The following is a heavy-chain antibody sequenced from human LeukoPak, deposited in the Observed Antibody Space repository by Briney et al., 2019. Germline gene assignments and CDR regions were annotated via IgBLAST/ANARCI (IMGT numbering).Heavy chain of an antibody. J-gene: IGHJ4*02. V-gene: IGHV4-34*01. CDR3: ARARGTYYYDSSGYYHPYYFDY. CDR1: GGSFSGYY. Sequence: SETLSLTCAVYGGSFSGYYWSWIRQPPGKGLEWIGEINHSGSTNYNPSLKSRVTISVDTSKNQFSLKLSSVTAADTAVYYCARARGTYYYDSSGYYHPYYFDYWGQGTLVTVSS. CDR2: INHSGST. D-gene: IGHD3-22*01.